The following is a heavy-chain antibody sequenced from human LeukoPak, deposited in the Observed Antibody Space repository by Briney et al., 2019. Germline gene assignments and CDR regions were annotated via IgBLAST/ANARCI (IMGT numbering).Heavy chain of an antibody. D-gene: IGHD1-1*01. CDR2: ISPNGAST. V-gene: IGHV1-46*03. J-gene: IGHJ6*03. Sequence: ASVKVSCKASGYTFTNYYIHWVRQAPGQGLEWMGVISPNGASTTYAQELQGRVTVTRDTSTSTVYMELSSLRSEDTAMYYCARDPRNRNDGFYYYMDVWGQGTTVTVSS. CDR1: GYTFTNYY. CDR3: ARDPRNRNDGFYYYMDV.